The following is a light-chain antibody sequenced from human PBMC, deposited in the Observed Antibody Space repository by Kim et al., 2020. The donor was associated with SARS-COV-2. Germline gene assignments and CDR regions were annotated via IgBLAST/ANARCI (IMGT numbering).Light chain of an antibody. CDR3: AAWDGSLNGVV. Sequence: GQRITISCSGSSSNIGSNTVNWYQQLPGTAPKLRIYSDNQRPSWVPDRFSGSKSGTSASLAISGLQSEDEGDYYCAAWDGSLNGVVFGGGTQLTV. CDR1: SSNIGSNT. V-gene: IGLV1-44*01. J-gene: IGLJ2*01. CDR2: SDN.